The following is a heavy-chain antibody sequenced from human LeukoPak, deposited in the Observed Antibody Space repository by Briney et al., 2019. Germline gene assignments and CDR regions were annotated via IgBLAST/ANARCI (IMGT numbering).Heavy chain of an antibody. D-gene: IGHD1-20*01. CDR1: GYTFTGYY. CDR2: INPNSGGT. Sequence: ASVKVSCKASGYTFTGYYMHWVRQAPGQGLEWMGWINPNSGGTNYAQKFQGRVTMTRDTSISTAYMELSRLRSDDTAVYYCARGSAITGTTVVRWYYSDYWGQGTLVTVSS. V-gene: IGHV1-2*02. J-gene: IGHJ4*02. CDR3: ARGSAITGTTVVRWYYSDY.